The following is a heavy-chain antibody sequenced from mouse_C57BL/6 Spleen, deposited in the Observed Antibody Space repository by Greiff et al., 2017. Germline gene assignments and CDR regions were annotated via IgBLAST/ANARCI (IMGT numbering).Heavy chain of an antibody. Sequence: LVESGAELVRPGASVTLSCKASGYTFTDYEMHWVKQTPVHGLEWIGAIDPETGGTAYNQKFKGKAILTADKSSSTAYMELRSLTSEDSAVYYCTRLEFLWGQGTLVTVSA. V-gene: IGHV1-15*01. CDR3: TRLEFL. CDR2: IDPETGGT. J-gene: IGHJ3*01. CDR1: GYTFTDYE.